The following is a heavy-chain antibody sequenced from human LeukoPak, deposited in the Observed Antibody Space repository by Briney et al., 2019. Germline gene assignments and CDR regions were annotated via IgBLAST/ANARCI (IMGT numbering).Heavy chain of an antibody. J-gene: IGHJ4*02. CDR2: LHPSGNL. CDR3: SRGLDSRKLGY. Sequence: PSQTLSLTCTVSGASFSSGDQYWNRIRQSPGKGLEWIGSLHPSGNLYNNPSLESRVTMSVDTSKNQFSLNLNSVTAADTAVYFCSRGLDSRKLGYWGQGTLVTVSS. V-gene: IGHV4-31*03. D-gene: IGHD3-22*01. CDR1: GASFSSGDQY.